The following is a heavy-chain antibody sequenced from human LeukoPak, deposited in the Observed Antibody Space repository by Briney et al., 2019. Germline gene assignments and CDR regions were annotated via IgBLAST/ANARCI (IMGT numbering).Heavy chain of an antibody. CDR1: GGSFSSYY. D-gene: IGHD3-10*01. CDR2: IKNSGST. V-gene: IGHV4-34*01. Sequence: PSGTLSLTCAVYGGSFSSYYWSWIRQPPGKGLEWIGEIKNSGSTNYNPSLKSRVTISADTSKNQFSLKLSSVTAADTAVYYCAREYYYGSGSYYNLFDPWGQGTLVTVSS. J-gene: IGHJ5*02. CDR3: AREYYYGSGSYYNLFDP.